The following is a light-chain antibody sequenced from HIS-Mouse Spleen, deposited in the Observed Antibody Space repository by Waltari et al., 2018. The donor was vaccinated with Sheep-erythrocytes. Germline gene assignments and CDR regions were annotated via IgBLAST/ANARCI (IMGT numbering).Light chain of an antibody. V-gene: IGKV3-11*01. CDR1: QRVSSY. Sequence: EIVFTQSPAPLSSSPGQRATLSCRASQRVSSYLAWDQQKPGQAPRLLIYDASNRATGIPARFSGSGSGTDFTLTISSLEPEDFAVYYCQQRSNWYTFGQGTKLEIK. CDR2: DAS. CDR3: QQRSNWYT. J-gene: IGKJ2*01.